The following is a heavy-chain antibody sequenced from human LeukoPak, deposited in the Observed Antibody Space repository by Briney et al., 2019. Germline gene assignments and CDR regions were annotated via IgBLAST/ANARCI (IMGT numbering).Heavy chain of an antibody. CDR2: INPNSGGT. D-gene: IGHD3-10*02. CDR3: ARDMGVRGVIIYGMDV. CDR1: GYTFTGYY. V-gene: IGHV1-2*02. J-gene: IGHJ6*02. Sequence: GASVKVSCKASGYTFTGYYMHWVRQAPGQGLEWMGWINPNSGGTNYAQKFQGRVTMTRDTSISKAYMELSGLRSDDTAVYYCARDMGVRGVIIYGMDVWGQGTTVTVSS.